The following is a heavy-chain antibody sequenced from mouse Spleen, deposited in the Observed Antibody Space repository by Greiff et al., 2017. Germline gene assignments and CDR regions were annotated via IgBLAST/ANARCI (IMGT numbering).Heavy chain of an antibody. J-gene: IGHJ2*01. CDR3: ATLTTDY. V-gene: IGHV5-17*01. Sequence: VKLMESGGGLVKPGGSLKLSCAASGFTFSDYGMHWVRQAPEKGLEWVAYISSGSSTIYYADTVKGRFTISRDNAKNTLFLQMTSLRSEDTAMYYCATLTTDYWGQGTTLTVSS. CDR2: ISSGSSTI. CDR1: GFTFSDYG. D-gene: IGHD1-1*01.